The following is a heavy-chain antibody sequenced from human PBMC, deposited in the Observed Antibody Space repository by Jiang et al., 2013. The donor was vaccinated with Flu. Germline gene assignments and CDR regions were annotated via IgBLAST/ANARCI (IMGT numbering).Heavy chain of an antibody. CDR1: GGSISSYY. J-gene: IGHJ5*02. D-gene: IGHD3-3*01. CDR3: ARVKGYVFWSGLNWFDP. Sequence: GPGLVKPSETLSLTCTVSGGSISSYYWSWIRQPPGKGLEWIGYIYYSGSTNYNPSLKSRVTISVDTSKNQFSLKLSSVTAADTAVYYCARVKGYVFWSGLNWFDPGAREPWSPSPQ. V-gene: IGHV4-59*01. CDR2: IYYSGST.